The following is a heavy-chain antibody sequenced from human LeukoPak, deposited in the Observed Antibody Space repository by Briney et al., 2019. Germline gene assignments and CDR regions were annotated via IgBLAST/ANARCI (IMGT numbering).Heavy chain of an antibody. J-gene: IGHJ5*02. CDR1: GGSISSYY. D-gene: IGHD3-22*01. CDR3: ARGGPLNYYDSSGTDAGYNWFDP. V-gene: IGHV4-59*12. Sequence: SETLPLTCTVSGGSISSYYWSWIRQPPGKGLEWIGYIYHSGSTYYNPSLKSRVTISVDRSKNQFSLKLSSVTAADTAVYYCARGGPLNYYDSSGTDAGYNWFDPWGQGTLVTVSS. CDR2: IYHSGST.